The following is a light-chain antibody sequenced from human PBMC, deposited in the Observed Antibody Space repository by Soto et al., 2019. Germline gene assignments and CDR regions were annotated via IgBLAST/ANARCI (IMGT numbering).Light chain of an antibody. Sequence: ELTQPPSVSVSPGQTARITCSGDALPKQYSFWYQQKPGQAPVLMIYEDNLRPSGIPERFSGSSSGTTVTLTISGVQAEDEADYYCQSADSSGAYVVFGGGTKLTVL. V-gene: IGLV3-25*03. CDR2: EDN. CDR1: ALPKQY. CDR3: QSADSSGAYVV. J-gene: IGLJ2*01.